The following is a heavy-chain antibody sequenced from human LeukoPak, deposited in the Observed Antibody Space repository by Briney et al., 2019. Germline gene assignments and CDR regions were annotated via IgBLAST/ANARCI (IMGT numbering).Heavy chain of an antibody. CDR1: GYTFTSYD. V-gene: IGHV1-8*01. CDR3: ARAPVVPAAPSWFDP. Sequence: ASVKVSCKASGYTFTSYDINWVRQATGQGLEWMGWMNPNSGNTGYAQKFQGRVTMTRNTSISTAYMELSSLRSEDTAVYYCARAPVVPAAPSWFDPWGQGTLVTVSS. D-gene: IGHD2-2*01. J-gene: IGHJ5*02. CDR2: MNPNSGNT.